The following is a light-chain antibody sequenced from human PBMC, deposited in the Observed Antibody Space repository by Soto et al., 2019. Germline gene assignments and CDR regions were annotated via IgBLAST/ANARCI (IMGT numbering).Light chain of an antibody. CDR2: AAS. V-gene: IGKV1-39*01. Sequence: DIQMTQSPSSLSASVGDRVTISCRASQSVDSYLNWYQQTPGKAPKLLISAASSLQTGVPSRFSGSGSGTDFTLTISSLQPEDFATYYCQQSYNKPPTFGQGTKVDI. CDR3: QQSYNKPPT. CDR1: QSVDSY. J-gene: IGKJ1*01.